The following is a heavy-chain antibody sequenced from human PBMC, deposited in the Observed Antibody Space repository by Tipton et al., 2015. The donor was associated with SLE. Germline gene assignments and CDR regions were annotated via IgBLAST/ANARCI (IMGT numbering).Heavy chain of an antibody. D-gene: IGHD6-6*01. CDR1: GGTFSSYA. J-gene: IGHJ6*02. V-gene: IGHV1-69*01. CDR3: AKPYSSSGGMDV. CDR2: IIPIFGTA. Sequence: QSGPEVKKPGSSVKVSCKASGGTFSSYAISWVRQAPGQGLEWMGGIIPIFGTANYAQKFQGRVTITADESTSTAYMELSSLRSEDTAVYYCAKPYSSSGGMDVWGQGTTVTVSS.